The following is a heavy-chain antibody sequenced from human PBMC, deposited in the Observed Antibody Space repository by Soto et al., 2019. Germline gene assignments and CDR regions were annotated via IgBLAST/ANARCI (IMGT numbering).Heavy chain of an antibody. CDR2: IRGSGGST. CDR1: EVTFSSNA. CDR3: ASSPINYDSSGTPTNY. J-gene: IGHJ4*02. D-gene: IGHD3-22*01. V-gene: IGHV3-23*01. Sequence: GGQLIHSCGAAEVTFSSNAMSWVRHAPGKGLEWVSAIRGSGGSTYYADSVKGRFTISRDNAKNSLYLQMNSLRAEDTAVYYCASSPINYDSSGTPTNYWGQVTLFTVSA.